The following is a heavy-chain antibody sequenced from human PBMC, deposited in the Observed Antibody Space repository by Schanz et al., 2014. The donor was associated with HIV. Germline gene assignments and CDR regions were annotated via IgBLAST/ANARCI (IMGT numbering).Heavy chain of an antibody. CDR1: GGSFSAYY. J-gene: IGHJ4*02. Sequence: QVQLQQWGAGLLKPSETLSLTCAVYGGSFSAYYWSWIRQPPGKGLEWIGKINHSGNTNYNPSLKSRATIPVNPSKNQFPLKMSSVTAADTAVYYCASLSSHYFDHWGQGTLVTVSS. V-gene: IGHV4-34*01. CDR3: ASLSSHYFDH. CDR2: INHSGNT.